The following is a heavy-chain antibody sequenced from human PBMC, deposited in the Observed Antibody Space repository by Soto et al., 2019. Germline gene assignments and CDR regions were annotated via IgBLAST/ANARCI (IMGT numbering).Heavy chain of an antibody. CDR1: GGSFSGYY. V-gene: IGHV4-34*01. Sequence: QVQLQQWGAGLLKPSETLSLTCAVYGGSFSGYYWSWIRQPPGKGLEWIGEINQRGSTNYNPSLQSRVTISVDTSKTQFSLKLSSVTAADTAVHYCARTYSSSWSPFEYWGQGTLVTVSS. J-gene: IGHJ4*02. D-gene: IGHD6-13*01. CDR2: INQRGST. CDR3: ARTYSSSWSPFEY.